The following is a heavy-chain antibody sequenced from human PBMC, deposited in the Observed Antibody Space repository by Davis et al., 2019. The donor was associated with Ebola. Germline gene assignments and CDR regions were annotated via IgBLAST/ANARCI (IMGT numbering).Heavy chain of an antibody. D-gene: IGHD2-2*02. J-gene: IGHJ4*02. CDR3: ARDDIVVVPAAIDDGDY. V-gene: IGHV3-64D*08. CDR2: ISSNGGST. Sequence: GESLKISCSASGFTFSSYAMHWVRQAPGKGLEYVSAISSNGGSTYYADSVKGRFTISRDNSKNTLYLQMSSLRAEDTAVYYCARDDIVVVPAAIDDGDYWGQGTLVTVSS. CDR1: GFTFSSYA.